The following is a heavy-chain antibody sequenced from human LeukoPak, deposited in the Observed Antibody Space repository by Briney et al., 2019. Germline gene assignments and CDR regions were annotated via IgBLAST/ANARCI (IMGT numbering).Heavy chain of an antibody. CDR3: ARDYSSGWPNFDY. V-gene: IGHV1-2*06. Sequence: ASVKVSCKASGYTFSCYYIHWVRQAPGQGLEWMGRINPNNGGTNYAQKLQGRVTMTTDTSTSTAYMELRSLRSDDTAVYYCARDYSSGWPNFDYWGQGTLVTVSS. D-gene: IGHD6-19*01. J-gene: IGHJ4*02. CDR1: GYTFSCYY. CDR2: INPNNGGT.